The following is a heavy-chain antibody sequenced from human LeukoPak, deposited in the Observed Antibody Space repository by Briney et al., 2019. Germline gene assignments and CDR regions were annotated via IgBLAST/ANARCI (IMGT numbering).Heavy chain of an antibody. V-gene: IGHV4-4*07. CDR2: IYTSGST. D-gene: IGHD2-2*01. CDR1: GGSISSYY. Sequence: PSETLSLTCTVSGGSISSYYWSWIRQPAGKGLEWIGRIYTSGSTNYNPSLKSRVTISVDTSKNQFSLKLSSVTAADTAVYYCARHVVVPAARRFDPWGQGTLVTVSS. J-gene: IGHJ5*02. CDR3: ARHVVVPAARRFDP.